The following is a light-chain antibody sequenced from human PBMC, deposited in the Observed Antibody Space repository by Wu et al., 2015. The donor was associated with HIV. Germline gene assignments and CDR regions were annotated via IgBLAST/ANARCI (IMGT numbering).Light chain of an antibody. CDR3: QQYEGSPRT. V-gene: IGKV3-20*01. J-gene: IGKJ1*01. CDR1: QSVGNTY. Sequence: EIVVTQSPGTLSLSPGERATLSCRASQSVGNTYLAWYQQKPGQAPRLLLYGTSNRATDIPDRFSGSGSGTDFTLTISRLEPEDFAVYYCQQYEGSPRTFGQGTKVET. CDR2: GTS.